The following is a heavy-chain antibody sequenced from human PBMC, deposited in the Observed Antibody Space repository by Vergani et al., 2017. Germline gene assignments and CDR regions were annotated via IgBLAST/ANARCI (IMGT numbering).Heavy chain of an antibody. V-gene: IGHV3-30*18. CDR3: AKFPLNITTPDRGDF. J-gene: IGHJ4*02. CDR1: GFRFSDYG. CDR2: ISYDGDTT. Sequence: VQLLESGGGLVQPGRSLRLSCAVSGFRFSDYGMHWVRQAPGRGLEWVALISYDGDTTYYEDSVKGRFTISRDNSKNTLFLQMHSLRVEDTALYYCAKFPLNITTPDRGDFWGQGSLVTVSS. D-gene: IGHD1-1*01.